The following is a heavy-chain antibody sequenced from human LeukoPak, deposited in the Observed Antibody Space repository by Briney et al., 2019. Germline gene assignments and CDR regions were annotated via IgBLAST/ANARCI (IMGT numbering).Heavy chain of an antibody. J-gene: IGHJ5*01. D-gene: IGHD1-20*01. CDR3: ARDASNWSAFDS. V-gene: IGHV1-2*06. Sequence: GASVKVSCKASGSTFSGYSMHWVRQAPGQGLEWMGRINPNSGVTYYAQKFQDRVTMTSDTYITTAYMELSSLTSDDTATYFCARDASNWSAFDSWGQGTLVIVSS. CDR1: GSTFSGYS. CDR2: INPNSGVT.